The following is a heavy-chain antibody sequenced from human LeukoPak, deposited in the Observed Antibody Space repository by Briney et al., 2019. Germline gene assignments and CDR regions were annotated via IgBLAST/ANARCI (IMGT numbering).Heavy chain of an antibody. D-gene: IGHD6-19*01. CDR1: GFTFSSFG. CDR2: IWYDASNK. V-gene: IGHV3-33*01. J-gene: IGHJ4*02. CDR3: AIALGSGWPYYFDY. Sequence: GGSLRLSCAASGFTFSSFGMHWVRQAPGKGLEWVAVIWYDASNKYYADSVKGRFTISRDNSKNTLYLQMNSLRAEDTAVYYCAIALGSGWPYYFDYWGQGTLVTVSS.